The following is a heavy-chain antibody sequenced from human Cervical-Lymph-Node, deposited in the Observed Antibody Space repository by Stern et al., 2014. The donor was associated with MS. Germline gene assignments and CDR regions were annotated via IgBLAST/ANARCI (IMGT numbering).Heavy chain of an antibody. D-gene: IGHD3-10*01. CDR1: GFTFSSYG. V-gene: IGHV3-30*03. Sequence: VQLVDSGGGAVQPGRSLRLSCAASGFTFSSYGMLWFRQAPGKGLEWVALMSYDGSSQYYADSVKGRFTVSRDNSKNTLYLQMSSLRAEDTAVYYCATNRVMVPGKDFFYGLDVWGQGTTVTVSS. CDR3: ATNRVMVPGKDFFYGLDV. J-gene: IGHJ6*02. CDR2: MSYDGSSQ.